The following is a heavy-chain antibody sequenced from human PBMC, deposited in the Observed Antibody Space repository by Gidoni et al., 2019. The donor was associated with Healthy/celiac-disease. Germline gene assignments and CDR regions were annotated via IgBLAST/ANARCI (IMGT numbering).Heavy chain of an antibody. CDR2: ISYDGSNK. Sequence: QVQLVESGGGVVQPGRSLRLSCAASGFTFSSYCMHWVRQAPGKGLEWVAVISYDGSNKYYADYVKGRFTISRDNSKNTLYLQMNSLRAEDTAVYYCAKGGKGYYYYMDVWGKGTTVTVSS. J-gene: IGHJ6*03. D-gene: IGHD3-10*01. CDR1: GFTFSSYC. V-gene: IGHV3-30*18. CDR3: AKGGKGYYYYMDV.